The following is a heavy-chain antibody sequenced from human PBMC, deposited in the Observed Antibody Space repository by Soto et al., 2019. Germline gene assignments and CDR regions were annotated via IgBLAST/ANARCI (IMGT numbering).Heavy chain of an antibody. J-gene: IGHJ6*02. V-gene: IGHV4-59*01. D-gene: IGHD3-3*01. CDR3: ARANYDFWSGYYYYYGMDV. Sequence: SETLSLTCTVSGGSISSYYWSWIRQPPGKGLEWIGYIYYSGSTNYNPSLKSRVTISVDTSKNQFSLKLSSVTAADTAVYYCARANYDFWSGYYYYYGMDVWGQGTTVTVSS. CDR1: GGSISSYY. CDR2: IYYSGST.